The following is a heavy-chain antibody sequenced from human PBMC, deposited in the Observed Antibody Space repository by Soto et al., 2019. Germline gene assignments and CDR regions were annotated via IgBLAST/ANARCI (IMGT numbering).Heavy chain of an antibody. CDR3: ARQRSYYDILTGYGYFDY. J-gene: IGHJ4*02. CDR2: IYYSGST. CDR1: GGSISSYY. D-gene: IGHD3-9*01. V-gene: IGHV4-59*08. Sequence: QVQLQESGPGLVKPSETLSLTCTVSGGSISSYYWSWIRQPPGKGLEWIGYIYYSGSTNYNPSLKSRVTISVDTSKNQFSLKLRSVTAADTAVYYCARQRSYYDILTGYGYFDYWGQGTLVTVSS.